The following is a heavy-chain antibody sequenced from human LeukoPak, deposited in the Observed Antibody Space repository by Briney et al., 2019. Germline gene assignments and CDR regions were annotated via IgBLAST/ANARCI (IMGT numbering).Heavy chain of an antibody. V-gene: IGHV4-4*07. CDR3: ARGGYEYYYMDV. J-gene: IGHJ6*03. CDR1: GGSINNYY. CDR2: IYTNGST. D-gene: IGHD3-16*01. Sequence: LETLSLTCTVSGGSINNYYWTWIRQPAGKGLEWIGRIYTNGSTNYNPSLKSRVTMSVDTSKSQFSLKLSSVTAADTAVYYCARGGYEYYYMDVWGKGTTVTVSS.